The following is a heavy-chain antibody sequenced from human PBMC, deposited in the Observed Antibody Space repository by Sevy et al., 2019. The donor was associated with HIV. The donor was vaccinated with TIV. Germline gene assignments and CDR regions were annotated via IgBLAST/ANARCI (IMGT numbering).Heavy chain of an antibody. CDR1: GFTVSSNY. CDR3: ATFTVIRYWFFDL. CDR2: IHIDGST. D-gene: IGHD4-17*01. V-gene: IGHV3-66*01. Sequence: GGSLRLSCAASGFTVSSNYFSWVRQAPGKGLEWVSLIHIDGSTTYADPVKGRFTVSRDSSENTVFLQMSSLTTEDTVVYYCATFTVIRYWFFDLWGRGTLVTVSS. J-gene: IGHJ2*01.